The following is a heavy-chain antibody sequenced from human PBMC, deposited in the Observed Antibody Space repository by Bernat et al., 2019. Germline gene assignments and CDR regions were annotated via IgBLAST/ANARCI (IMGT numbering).Heavy chain of an antibody. CDR1: GYMFSSYG. Sequence: QVQLVQSGAEVKKPGASVKVSCKASGYMFSSYGISWVRQAPGQGLEWMGWISVYNGNTIYAQRLQGRVTMTTDTSTSTAYVELRSLTSDDTAVYYCARGRFRAELAYWGQGTLVSVSS. D-gene: IGHD3-10*01. J-gene: IGHJ4*02. V-gene: IGHV1-18*01. CDR3: ARGRFRAELAY. CDR2: ISVYNGNT.